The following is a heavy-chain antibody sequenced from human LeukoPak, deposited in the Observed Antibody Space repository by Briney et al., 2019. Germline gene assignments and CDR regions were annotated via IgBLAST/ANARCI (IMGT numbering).Heavy chain of an antibody. CDR3: AGRAQTTGWSFDY. J-gene: IGHJ4*02. Sequence: SETLSLTCAVYGGSFSGYYWSWIRQPPGKGLEWIGEINRSGSTNYNPSLKSRVTISVDTSKNQFSLKLSSVTAADTAVYYCAGRAQTTGWSFDYWGQGALVTVSS. V-gene: IGHV4-34*01. CDR1: GGSFSGYY. CDR2: INRSGST. D-gene: IGHD6-19*01.